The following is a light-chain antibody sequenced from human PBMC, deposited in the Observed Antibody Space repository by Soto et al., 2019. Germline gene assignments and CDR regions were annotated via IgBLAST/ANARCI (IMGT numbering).Light chain of an antibody. Sequence: EIVLTQSPDTLSVSPGERATLSCRASQSVISTYLAWYQQKPGQAPRLLIYDASNRATGIPARFSGSGSGTDFTLTISSLEPEDFAVYYCQQRSNWLTFGQGTRLEI. CDR2: DAS. J-gene: IGKJ5*01. CDR3: QQRSNWLT. V-gene: IGKV3-11*01. CDR1: QSVISTY.